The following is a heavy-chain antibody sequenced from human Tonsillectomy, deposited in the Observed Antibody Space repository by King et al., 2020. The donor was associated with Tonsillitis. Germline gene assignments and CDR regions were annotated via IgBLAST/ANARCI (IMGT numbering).Heavy chain of an antibody. V-gene: IGHV3-23*04. CDR3: AKDSSGWYFSPQYCFDY. CDR2: ISGSGGST. CDR1: GFTFSSYA. J-gene: IGHJ4*02. D-gene: IGHD6-19*01. Sequence: VQLVESGGGLVQPGGSLRLSCAASGFTFSSYAMSWVRQAPGKGLEWVSAISGSGGSTYYADSVKGRFTISRDNSKNTLYLQMNSLRAEDTAVYYCAKDSSGWYFSPQYCFDYWGQGTLVTVSS.